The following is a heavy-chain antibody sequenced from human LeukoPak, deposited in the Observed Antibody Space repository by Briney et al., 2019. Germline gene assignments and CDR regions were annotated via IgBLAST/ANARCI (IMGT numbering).Heavy chain of an antibody. V-gene: IGHV4-39*01. J-gene: IGHJ3*02. CDR3: ARQRLDWQCVAFDI. CDR2: IFLSGST. D-gene: IGHD3/OR15-3a*01. CDR1: GGSISTYY. Sequence: SETLSLTCTVSGGSISTYYWGWIRQPPGKGLEWIGSIFLSGSTFYNPSLQSRVTISVDTSKNHFSLKLSSVTAADTAVYYCARQRLDWQCVAFDIWGQGTMVTVS.